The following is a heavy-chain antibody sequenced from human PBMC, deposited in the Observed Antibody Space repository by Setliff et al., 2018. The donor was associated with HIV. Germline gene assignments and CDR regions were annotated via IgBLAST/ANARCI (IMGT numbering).Heavy chain of an antibody. V-gene: IGHV4-38-2*01. D-gene: IGHD5-18*01. CDR3: ARGLSVYSYANVYYYHGMDV. J-gene: IGHJ6*02. CDR1: GYSISSGYY. CDR2: IYHSGST. Sequence: SETLSLTCAVSGYSISSGYYWGWIRQPPGKGLEWIGSIYHSGSTYYNPSLKSRVAVSVDTSKSQFSLKMTSVTAADTAVYYCARGLSVYSYANVYYYHGMDVWGQGTTVTVSS.